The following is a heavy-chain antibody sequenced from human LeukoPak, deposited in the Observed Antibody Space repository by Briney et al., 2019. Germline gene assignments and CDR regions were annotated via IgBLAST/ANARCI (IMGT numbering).Heavy chain of an antibody. D-gene: IGHD3-10*01. Sequence: SETLSLTCTVSGGSISPYYWSWVRQPPGKGLEWIGYIYYLGGTNYSPSLKSRVTMSVDTSKNQFSLNLRSVTAADTAVYYCARTYYYGADAFDIWGQGTMVTVSS. J-gene: IGHJ3*02. CDR1: GGSISPYY. CDR2: IYYLGGT. V-gene: IGHV4-59*08. CDR3: ARTYYYGADAFDI.